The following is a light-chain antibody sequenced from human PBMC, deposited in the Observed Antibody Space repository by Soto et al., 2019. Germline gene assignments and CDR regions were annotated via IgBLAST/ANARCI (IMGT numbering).Light chain of an antibody. Sequence: QSALTQPPSVSGSPGQSVTISCTGTSSDVGSYNCVSWYQQPPGTAPKLMICQVSNRPSGVPDRFSRSKSGNTASLTISGLQAEDEADYYCSSYTSSGTWVFGGGTKLTVL. CDR1: SSDVGSYNC. CDR2: QVS. J-gene: IGLJ3*02. V-gene: IGLV2-18*02. CDR3: SSYTSSGTWV.